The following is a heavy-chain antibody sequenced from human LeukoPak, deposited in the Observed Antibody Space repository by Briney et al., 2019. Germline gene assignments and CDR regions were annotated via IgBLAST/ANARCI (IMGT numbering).Heavy chain of an antibody. D-gene: IGHD1-7*01. Sequence: GGSLRLSCEASGFTFNTYSMAWVRQAPGKGLEWVSIISRASESIFYADSVKGRFTISRDNAKNSLYLQMNGLRAEDTAAYYCARGATDTTRWFDPWGQGTLVTVSS. V-gene: IGHV3-21*01. CDR3: ARGATDTTRWFDP. CDR2: ISRASESI. CDR1: GFTFNTYS. J-gene: IGHJ5*02.